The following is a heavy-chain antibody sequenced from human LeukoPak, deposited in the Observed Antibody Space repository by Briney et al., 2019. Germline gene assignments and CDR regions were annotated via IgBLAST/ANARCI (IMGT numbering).Heavy chain of an antibody. D-gene: IGHD3-22*01. J-gene: IGHJ4*02. Sequence: PSETLSLTCTVSGGSVSCGNYYWSWIRQPPGKGLEWIGYIYYSGSTNYNPSLKSRVTISVDTPKNQFSLKLSSVTAADTAVYYCARDPSGYFNYWGQGTLATVSS. V-gene: IGHV4-61*01. CDR1: GGSVSCGNYY. CDR3: ARDPSGYFNY. CDR2: IYYSGST.